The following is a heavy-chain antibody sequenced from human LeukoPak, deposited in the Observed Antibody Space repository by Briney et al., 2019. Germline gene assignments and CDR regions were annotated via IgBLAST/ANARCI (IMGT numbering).Heavy chain of an antibody. Sequence: SETLSLTCSVSGGSISGSSYYWGWIRQPPGKGLEWIGSIYYSGNTYYNPSLKSRVTISVDTSKNQFSLKLSSVTAADTAVYYCARRVGVVSLDYWGQGTLVIVSS. V-gene: IGHV4-39*01. J-gene: IGHJ4*02. CDR3: ARRVGVVSLDY. CDR2: IYYSGNT. CDR1: GGSISGSSYY. D-gene: IGHD2-15*01.